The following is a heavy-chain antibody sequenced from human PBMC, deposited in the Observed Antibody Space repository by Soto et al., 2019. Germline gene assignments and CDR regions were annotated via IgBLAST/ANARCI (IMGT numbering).Heavy chain of an antibody. D-gene: IGHD3-10*01. CDR3: ARVESSGTSKYFIDY. Sequence: QVHLVESGGGVVQPGGSLRLSCAASGFTFQNYSMHWVRQAPGKGLEWVAVTSYDGGKMFYADSVQGRFTISRDNSKYTLDPQMNSLRPGDTAVYYCARVESSGTSKYFIDYWGQGTLVTVSS. J-gene: IGHJ4*02. CDR2: TSYDGGKM. CDR1: GFTFQNYS. V-gene: IGHV3-30*03.